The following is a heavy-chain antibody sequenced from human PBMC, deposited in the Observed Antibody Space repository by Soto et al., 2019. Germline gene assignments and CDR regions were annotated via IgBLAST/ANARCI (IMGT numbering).Heavy chain of an antibody. D-gene: IGHD3-3*02. CDR1: GYKFTGSW. J-gene: IGHJ4*02. Sequence: GESLKISCQATGYKFTGSWIGWVRQMAGKDLEWIGIIYPGDSDTRYSPSFQGQVTISADKSTSTAYLQMNSLRAEDTAVYYCAKDGPIRATYYFDYWGQGTLVTVSS. V-gene: IGHV5-51*01. CDR3: AKDGPIRATYYFDY. CDR2: IYPGDSDT.